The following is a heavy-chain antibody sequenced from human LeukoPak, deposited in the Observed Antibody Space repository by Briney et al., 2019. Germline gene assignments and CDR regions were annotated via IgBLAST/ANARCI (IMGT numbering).Heavy chain of an antibody. J-gene: IGHJ6*02. CDR2: IWYDGSNK. CDR1: GFNFSSHA. D-gene: IGHD2-2*01. V-gene: IGHV3-33*08. Sequence: GGSLRLSCIASGFNFSSHALHWVRQAPGKGLEWVAVIWYDGSNKYYADSVKGRFTISRDNSKNTLYLQMNSLRAEDTAVYYCARDGDCSSTSCYLPLYGMDVWGQGTTVTVSS. CDR3: ARDGDCSSTSCYLPLYGMDV.